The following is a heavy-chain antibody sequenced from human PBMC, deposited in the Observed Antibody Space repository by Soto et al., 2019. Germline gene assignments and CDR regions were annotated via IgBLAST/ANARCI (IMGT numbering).Heavy chain of an antibody. D-gene: IGHD6-19*01. J-gene: IGHJ4*02. CDR2: ISGSGGST. Sequence: GGSLRLSCAASGFTFSSYAMSWVRQAPGKGLEWVSAISGSGGSTYYADSVKGRFTISRDNSKNTLYLQMNSLRAEDTAVYYCATRMGGWYSSNWGQGTLVTVSS. CDR1: GFTFSSYA. CDR3: ATRMGGWYSSN. V-gene: IGHV3-23*01.